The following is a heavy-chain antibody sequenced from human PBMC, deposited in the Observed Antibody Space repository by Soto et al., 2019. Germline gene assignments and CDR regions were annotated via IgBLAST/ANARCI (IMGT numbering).Heavy chain of an antibody. J-gene: IGHJ4*02. D-gene: IGHD3-22*01. CDR3: ARGPSYYGTSGYYPAFWYFDH. Sequence: SETLSLTCAVSGYSISSGYYWGWNRQPPGKGLEWIGSIYHSGSTYYNPSLKCRVTISVDTSKTQFSLKLTSVTAAATAVYYCARGPSYYGTSGYYPAFWYFDHWGQGSLVTVSS. V-gene: IGHV4-38-2*01. CDR1: GYSISSGYY. CDR2: IYHSGST.